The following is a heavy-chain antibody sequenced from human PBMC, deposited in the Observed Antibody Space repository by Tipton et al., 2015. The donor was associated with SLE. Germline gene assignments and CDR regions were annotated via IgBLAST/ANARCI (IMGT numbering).Heavy chain of an antibody. D-gene: IGHD4-17*01. J-gene: IGHJ4*02. CDR2: INTNTGNP. V-gene: IGHV7-4-1*02. CDR1: GYTFSSYA. CDR3: ARELTVANFDY. Sequence: QSGAEVKKPGASVDLSCKASGYTFSSYAINWVRQAPGHGLEWMGWINTNTGNPTYAQGFTGRFVFSLDTSVSTAYLQISSLKAEDTAVYYCARELTVANFDYWGQGTRVTVSS.